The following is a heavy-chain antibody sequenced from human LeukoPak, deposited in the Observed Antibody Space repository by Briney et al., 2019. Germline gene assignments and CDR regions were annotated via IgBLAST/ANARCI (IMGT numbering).Heavy chain of an antibody. D-gene: IGHD3-10*01. Sequence: GGSLRLSCSASGFTFSSYAMSWVRQAPGKGLEWVSLIRGSGGSTYYADSVKGRFTISRDNSENTLSLQMNSLRAEDTALYYCAWAHYGPGVFYAFDIWGQGTMVTVSS. CDR2: IRGSGGST. CDR3: AWAHYGPGVFYAFDI. J-gene: IGHJ3*02. V-gene: IGHV3-23*01. CDR1: GFTFSSYA.